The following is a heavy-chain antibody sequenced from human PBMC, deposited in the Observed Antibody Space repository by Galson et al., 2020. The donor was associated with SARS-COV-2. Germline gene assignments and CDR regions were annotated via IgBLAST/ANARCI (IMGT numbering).Heavy chain of an antibody. Sequence: GGSLRLSCAASGFTFSSYEMNWVRQAPGKGLEWVSYISGSDYTIYYADSVKGRFTISRDNAENSLYLQMNSLRAEDTAVYYCARGATSSGWYLPDAFDIWGQGTMVTVSS. D-gene: IGHD6-19*01. CDR3: ARGATSSGWYLPDAFDI. J-gene: IGHJ3*02. V-gene: IGHV3-48*03. CDR1: GFTFSSYE. CDR2: ISGSDYTI.